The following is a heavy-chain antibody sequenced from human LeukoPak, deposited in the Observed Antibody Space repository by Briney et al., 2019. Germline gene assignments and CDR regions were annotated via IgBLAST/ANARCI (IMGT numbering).Heavy chain of an antibody. CDR3: ARVDWYKFGY. D-gene: IGHD3-9*01. V-gene: IGHV3-7*02. Sequence: PGGSLRLSCAASEFTFSLYWMSWVRQAPGKGLEWLANINQDGSEKYYVDSVKGRFTISRDNAKNSLYLQMNSLRAEDTAVYYCARVDWYKFGYWGQGTLVTVSS. J-gene: IGHJ4*02. CDR1: EFTFSLYW. CDR2: INQDGSEK.